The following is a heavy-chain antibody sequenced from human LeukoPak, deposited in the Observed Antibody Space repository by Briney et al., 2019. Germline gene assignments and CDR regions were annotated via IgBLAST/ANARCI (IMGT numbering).Heavy chain of an antibody. CDR1: GFTVSSNY. V-gene: IGHV3-66*01. D-gene: IGHD6-19*01. CDR3: ATDSAGYSSAPYGMDV. J-gene: IGHJ6*02. Sequence: PGGSLRLSCAASGFTVSSNYMSRVRQAPGKGLEWVSVIYSGGSTYYADSVKGRFTISRDNSKNTLYLQMNSLRAEDTAVYYCATDSAGYSSAPYGMDVWGQGTTVTVSS. CDR2: IYSGGST.